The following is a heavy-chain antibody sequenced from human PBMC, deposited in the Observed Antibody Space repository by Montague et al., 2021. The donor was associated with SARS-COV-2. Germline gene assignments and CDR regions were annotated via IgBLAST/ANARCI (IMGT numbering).Heavy chain of an antibody. CDR3: ARHMGHVLVSVTGANWFDP. CDR2: FSYSAST. Sequence: SETLSLTCSVSGASISTSTDHWAWIRQSPGKGLDWFGGFSYSASTHYNPSLRIRVTISVAPSKNQFSLKLNSVTAADTAIYYRARHMGHVLVSVTGANWFDPWGQGTLVTVSS. CDR1: GASISTSTDH. J-gene: IGHJ5*02. D-gene: IGHD5/OR15-5a*01. V-gene: IGHV4-39*01.